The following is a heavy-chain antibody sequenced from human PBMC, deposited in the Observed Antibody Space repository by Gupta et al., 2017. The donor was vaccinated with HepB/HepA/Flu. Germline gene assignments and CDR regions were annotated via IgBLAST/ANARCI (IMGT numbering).Heavy chain of an antibody. J-gene: IGHJ5*02. CDR2: IWYDRSNK. V-gene: IGHV3-33*01. D-gene: IGHD2-21*02. Sequence: YGSYGMHWVRQAPGKGLEWVAVIWYDRSNKYYADSVKGRFTISRDNSKNTLYLQMNSLRAEDTALYYFASRAVTSKGVDPGCQGTMVTVSS. CDR1: YGSYG. CDR3: ASRAVTSKGVDP.